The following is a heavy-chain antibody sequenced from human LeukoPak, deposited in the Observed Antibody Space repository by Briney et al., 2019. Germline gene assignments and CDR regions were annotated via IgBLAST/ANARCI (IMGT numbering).Heavy chain of an antibody. D-gene: IGHD3-22*01. Sequence: SETLSLTXTVSGGSIXXXXXXXXRQXXGXXXXXXGXIYXXGSTNYNXSXKXRVXISVXXXKNQFSLKLSSVTAADTAVYYCARATHYYEYYFDYWGQGTLVTVSS. CDR3: ARATHYYEYYFDY. CDR1: GGSIXXXX. CDR2: IYXXGST. V-gene: IGHV4-59*01. J-gene: IGHJ4*02.